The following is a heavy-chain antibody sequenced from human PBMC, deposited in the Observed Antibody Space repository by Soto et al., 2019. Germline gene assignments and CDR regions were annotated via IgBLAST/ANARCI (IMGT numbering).Heavy chain of an antibody. V-gene: IGHV1-2*04. J-gene: IGHJ6*02. CDR3: ARGYRSSWYIPRVDGMDV. D-gene: IGHD6-13*01. CDR2: INPNSGGT. Sequence: ASVKVSCKASGYTFTGYYMHWVRQAPGQGLEWTGWINPNSGGTNYAQKFQGWVTMTRDTSISTAYMELSRLRSDDTAVYYCARGYRSSWYIPRVDGMDVWGQGTTGNVSS. CDR1: GYTFTGYY.